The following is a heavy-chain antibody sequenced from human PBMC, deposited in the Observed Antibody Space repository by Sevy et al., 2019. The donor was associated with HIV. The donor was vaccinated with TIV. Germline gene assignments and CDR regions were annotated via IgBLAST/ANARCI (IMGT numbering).Heavy chain of an antibody. J-gene: IGHJ4*02. D-gene: IGHD5-12*01. CDR2: ISGSGGST. V-gene: IGHV3-23*01. Sequence: GGSLRLSCAASGFTFSSYAMSWVRQAPGKGLEWVSAISGSGGSTYYADSVKGRFTISRDNSKNTLYLQMNSLRAEDTAVYYCAKDFGAYIVATISHYFDYWGQGTLVTVSS. CDR1: GFTFSSYA. CDR3: AKDFGAYIVATISHYFDY.